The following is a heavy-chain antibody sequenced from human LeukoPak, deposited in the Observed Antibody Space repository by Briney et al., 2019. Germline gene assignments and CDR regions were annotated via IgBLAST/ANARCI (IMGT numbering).Heavy chain of an antibody. CDR2: INSDGSST. D-gene: IGHD6-19*01. CDR3: ARGGYSSGWYQVDY. V-gene: IGHV3-74*01. Sequence: HTGGSLRLSCAASGFTFSSYWMHWVRQAPGKGLVWVSRINSDGSSTSYADSVKGRFTISRDNAKNTLYLQMNSLRAEDTAVYYCARGGYSSGWYQVDYWGQGTLVTVSS. CDR1: GFTFSSYW. J-gene: IGHJ4*02.